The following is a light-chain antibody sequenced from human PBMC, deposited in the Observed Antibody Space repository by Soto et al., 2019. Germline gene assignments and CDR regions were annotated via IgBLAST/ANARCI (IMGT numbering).Light chain of an antibody. CDR2: DTS. V-gene: IGKV3-11*01. Sequence: EIWLTQSQATLSLSPGERATLSCRTSQTIRGLLNWYQQRPGQAPRLLIYDTSNRATDIPARFSGSGSGTDFILSLRSLDPEYFGVYFCQQRHNWRITIGQGTRLDIK. CDR1: QTIRGL. CDR3: QQRHNWRIT. J-gene: IGKJ5*01.